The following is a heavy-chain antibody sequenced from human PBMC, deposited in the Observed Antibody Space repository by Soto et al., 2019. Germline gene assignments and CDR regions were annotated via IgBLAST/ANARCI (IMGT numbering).Heavy chain of an antibody. CDR1: GGTFSSYA. V-gene: IGHV1-69*13. J-gene: IGHJ6*02. CDR2: IIPIFGTA. D-gene: IGHD2-21*02. CDR3: ATKDSGGNSGNYYGMDV. Sequence: SVKVSCKASGGTFSSYAISWVRQAPGQGLEWMGGIIPIFGTANYAQKFQGRVTITADESTSTAYMELSSLRSEDTAVYYCATKDSGGNSGNYYGMDVWGQGTTVTVSS.